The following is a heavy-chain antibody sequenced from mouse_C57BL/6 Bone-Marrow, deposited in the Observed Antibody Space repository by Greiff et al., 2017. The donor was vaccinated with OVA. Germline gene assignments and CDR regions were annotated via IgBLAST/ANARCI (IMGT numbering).Heavy chain of an antibody. CDR1: GFTFTDYY. Sequence: EVQGVESGGGLVQPGGSLSLSCAASGFTFTDYYMSWVRQPPGKALEWLGFIRNKANGYTTEYSASVKGRFTISRDNSQSILYLQMNALRAEDSATYYCASHYDLYYFDYWGQGTTLTVSS. J-gene: IGHJ2*01. CDR2: IRNKANGYTT. CDR3: ASHYDLYYFDY. D-gene: IGHD2-4*01. V-gene: IGHV7-3*01.